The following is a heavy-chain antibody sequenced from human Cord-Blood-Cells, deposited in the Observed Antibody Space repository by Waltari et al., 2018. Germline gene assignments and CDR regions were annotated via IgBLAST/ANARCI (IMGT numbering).Heavy chain of an antibody. CDR1: GGSISSYY. Sequence: VQLQESGPGLVKPSETLSLTCTVSGGSISSYYGSWTRPPAGTGPEWIGRVHTSWSTNYNPSLKSRVTMSVDTSKNQFSLKLSSGTAADTAVYYCARDAWSGYYTDYYYMDVWGKGTTVTVSS. CDR2: VHTSWST. D-gene: IGHD3-3*01. V-gene: IGHV4-4*07. J-gene: IGHJ6*03. CDR3: ARDAWSGYYTDYYYMDV.